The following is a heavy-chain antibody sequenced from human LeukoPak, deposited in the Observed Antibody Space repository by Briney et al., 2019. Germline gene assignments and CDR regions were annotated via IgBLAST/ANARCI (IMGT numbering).Heavy chain of an antibody. Sequence: SETLSLTCTVSGGSISSSCYYWGWIRQPPGKGLEWIGSIYYSGSTYYNPSLKSRVTISVDTSKNQFSLKLSSVTAADTAVYYCARVPVLRYYYYYMDVWGKGTTVTVSS. CDR2: IYYSGST. J-gene: IGHJ6*03. D-gene: IGHD5/OR15-5a*01. CDR3: ARVPVLRYYYYYMDV. V-gene: IGHV4-39*07. CDR1: GGSISSSCYY.